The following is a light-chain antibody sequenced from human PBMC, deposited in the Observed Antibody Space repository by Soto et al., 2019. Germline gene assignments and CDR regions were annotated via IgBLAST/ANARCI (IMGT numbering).Light chain of an antibody. CDR1: QSISSY. CDR3: QQSYSTPPFT. CDR2: AAS. Sequence: DIQMTQSPSSLSASVGDRVTITCRASQSISSYLNWYQQKPGKAPKLLIYAASSLQSGVPSRFSGSCSGTDFSLTISSLQPEDFPTYYCQQSYSTPPFTFGPGTKVDIK. V-gene: IGKV1-39*01. J-gene: IGKJ3*01.